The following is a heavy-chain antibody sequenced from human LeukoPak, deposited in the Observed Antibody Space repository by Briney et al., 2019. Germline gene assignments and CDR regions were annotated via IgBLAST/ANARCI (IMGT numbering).Heavy chain of an antibody. CDR3: AKDGAADDFWSGYYVDS. V-gene: IGHV3-69-1*01. Sequence: MTGGSLRLSCAASGFTFIDYYMSWIRRAPGKGLDWVSYTSRSGYSYYAASVKGRFTTSRDHAKNSLYLKMNSLRAEDTAVYYCAKDGAADDFWSGYYVDSWGQGTLVTVSS. D-gene: IGHD3-3*01. J-gene: IGHJ4*02. CDR1: GFTFIDYY. CDR2: TSRSGYS.